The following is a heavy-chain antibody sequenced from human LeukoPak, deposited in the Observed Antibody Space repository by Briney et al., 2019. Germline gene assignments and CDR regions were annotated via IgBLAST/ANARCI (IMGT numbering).Heavy chain of an antibody. D-gene: IGHD5-12*01. V-gene: IGHV4-31*03. CDR3: ARDRGPYSGYDSYYFDY. CDR1: GGSISSGGYY. CDR2: IYYSGST. J-gene: IGHJ4*02. Sequence: SQTLSLTCTVSGGSISSGGYYWSWIRQHPGKGLEWIGYIYYSGSTYYNPSLKSRVTISVDTSKNQFSLKLSSVTAADTAVYYCARDRGPYSGYDSYYFDYWGQGTLVTVSS.